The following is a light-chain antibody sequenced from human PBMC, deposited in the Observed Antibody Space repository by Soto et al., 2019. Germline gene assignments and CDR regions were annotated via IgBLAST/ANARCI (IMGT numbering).Light chain of an antibody. Sequence: EIVMTQSLATLSVSPGGRATLSCRASQSVSSNLAWYQQKPGQAPRLLIYGASTRATGIPARFSGSGSGTEFTLTISSLQSEDFAVYYCQQYNNWPHTFGQGTKLEIK. V-gene: IGKV3-15*01. CDR2: GAS. CDR1: QSVSSN. CDR3: QQYNNWPHT. J-gene: IGKJ2*01.